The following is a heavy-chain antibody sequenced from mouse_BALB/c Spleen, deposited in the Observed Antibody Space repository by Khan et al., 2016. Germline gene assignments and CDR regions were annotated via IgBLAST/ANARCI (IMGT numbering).Heavy chain of an antibody. CDR2: INPSNGGT. Sequence: QVQLQQSGAELVKPGASVKLSCKASGYTFTSYYMYWVKQRPGQGLEWIGEINPSNGGTNFNEKFKSKATLTVDKSSSTAYMQLSSRTSEDSAVYYCTGAWERGFAYWGQGTRVTVSA. V-gene: IGHV1S81*02. CDR1: GYTFTSYY. CDR3: TGAWERGFAY. J-gene: IGHJ3*01. D-gene: IGHD4-1*01.